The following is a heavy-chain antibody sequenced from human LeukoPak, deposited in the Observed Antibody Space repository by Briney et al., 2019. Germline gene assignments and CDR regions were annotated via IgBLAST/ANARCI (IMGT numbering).Heavy chain of an antibody. CDR3: PRGGAAPTPYYYFYFMHV. V-gene: IGHV3-53*01. Sequence: GRSLTLLCAPSGFSVTINYMSWVREAPGGGMGWVLVICSGGSTYYADSVKGRFTISRDNSENTLYLQMNGLRAEHTGVYYFPRGGAAPTPYYYFYFMHVWGKGTTVSVSS. J-gene: IGHJ6*03. CDR1: GFSVTINY. D-gene: IGHD6-13*01. CDR2: ICSGGST.